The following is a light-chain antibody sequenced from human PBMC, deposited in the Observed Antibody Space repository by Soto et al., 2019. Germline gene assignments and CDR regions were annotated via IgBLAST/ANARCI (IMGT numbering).Light chain of an antibody. CDR1: QSVVSN. CDR3: QLRSNWPIT. V-gene: IGKV3-11*01. J-gene: IGKJ5*01. Sequence: EIVITQPPCTLSVYQGERGTLSWRASQSVVSNLAWYQQKPGQAPRLLIYDASNRATGIPARFSGSGSGTDFTLTICSLEPEDFAVYYCQLRSNWPITFGQGTRLEIK. CDR2: DAS.